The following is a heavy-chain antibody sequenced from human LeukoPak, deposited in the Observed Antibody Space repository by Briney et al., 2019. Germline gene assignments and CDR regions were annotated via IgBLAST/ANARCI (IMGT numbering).Heavy chain of an antibody. V-gene: IGHV3-23*01. CDR3: AKRTYRDDYNRASVGYYYYIDV. D-gene: IGHD5-24*01. CDR1: GFTLSSYG. CDR2: ISGGGVVT. J-gene: IGHJ6*03. Sequence: GGSLRLSCAASGFTLSSYGMSWVRQAPGKGLEWVSAISGGGVVTNYADSVKGRFTISRDNSKNTVYLRMNTLRAEDTAVYFCAKRTYRDDYNRASVGYYYYIDVWGKGTTVTVSS.